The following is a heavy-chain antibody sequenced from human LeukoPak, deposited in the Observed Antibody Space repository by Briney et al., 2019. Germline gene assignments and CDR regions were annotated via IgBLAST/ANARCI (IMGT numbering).Heavy chain of an antibody. D-gene: IGHD6-19*01. V-gene: IGHV3-9*01. CDR3: AKDTGSSGWQIGFDY. CDR1: GFTFDDYA. Sequence: PGGSLRLSCAASGFTFDDYAMHWVRQAPGKGLEWVSGISWNSGSIGYADSVKGRFTISRDNAKNSLYLQMNSLRAEDTALYYCAKDTGSSGWQIGFDYWGQGTLVTVSS. CDR2: ISWNSGSI. J-gene: IGHJ4*02.